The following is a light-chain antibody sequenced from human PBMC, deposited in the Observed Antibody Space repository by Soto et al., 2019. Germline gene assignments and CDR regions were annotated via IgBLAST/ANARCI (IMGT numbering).Light chain of an antibody. V-gene: IGKV3-20*01. CDR3: QQYSSLWT. CDR1: QSVSNNY. Sequence: EIVMTQSPATLSLSPWERATLSCRTSQSVSNNYLAWYQQKPGQAPRLLIYGASSRATGIPDRFSGSGSGTDFTLSISRLEPEDFAVYYCQQYSSLWTFGQGTKVDIK. J-gene: IGKJ1*01. CDR2: GAS.